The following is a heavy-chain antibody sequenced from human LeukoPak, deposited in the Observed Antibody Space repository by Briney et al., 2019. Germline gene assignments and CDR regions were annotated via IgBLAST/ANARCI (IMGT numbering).Heavy chain of an antibody. CDR3: ARDPRLHAFDI. CDR2: ISRSSSYI. J-gene: IGHJ3*02. Sequence: GGSLRLSCAASGFTFSSYSMNWVRQAPGKGLEWVSSISRSSSYIYYADSVKGRFTISRDNAKNSLYLQMNSLRAEDTAVYYCARDPRLHAFDIWGQGTMVTVSS. V-gene: IGHV3-21*01. CDR1: GFTFSSYS.